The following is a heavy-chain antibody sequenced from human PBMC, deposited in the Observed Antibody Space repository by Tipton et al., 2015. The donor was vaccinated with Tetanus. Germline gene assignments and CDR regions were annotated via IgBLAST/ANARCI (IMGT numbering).Heavy chain of an antibody. CDR2: LDYSGNT. V-gene: IGHV4-39*01. CDR3: ARVWGRGQLVTKPNWYFDL. D-gene: IGHD6-6*01. CDR1: GGSISSSYYY. Sequence: TLSLTCTVSGGSISSSYYYWGWIRQPPGKGLEWIGSLDYSGNTYYNSSLMSRVTISVDTSKNQFSLRLNSVTAVDTAVYYCARVWGRGQLVTKPNWYFDLWGRGTLVTVSS. J-gene: IGHJ2*01.